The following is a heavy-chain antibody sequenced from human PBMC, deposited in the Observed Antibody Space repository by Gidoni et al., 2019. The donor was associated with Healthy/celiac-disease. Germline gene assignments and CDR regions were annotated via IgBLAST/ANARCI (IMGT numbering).Heavy chain of an antibody. J-gene: IGHJ4*02. V-gene: IGHV4-31*02. D-gene: IGHD2-15*01. Sequence: VSGGSISSGGYYWSWIRQHPGKGLEWIGYIYYSGSTYYNPSLKSRVTISVDTSKNQFSLKLSSVTAADTAVYYCARSPGVYCSGGSCYSGPPGRKPRMIYYFDYWGQGTLVTVSS. CDR1: GGSISSGGYY. CDR3: ARSPGVYCSGGSCYSGPPGRKPRMIYYFDY. CDR2: IYYSGST.